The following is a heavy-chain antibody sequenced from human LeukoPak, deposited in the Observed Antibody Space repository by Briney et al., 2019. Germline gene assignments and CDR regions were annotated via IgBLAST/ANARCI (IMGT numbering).Heavy chain of an antibody. V-gene: IGHV3-30*04. CDR1: GFTFSSYA. CDR2: ISYDGSNK. J-gene: IGHJ6*02. D-gene: IGHD3-16*01. Sequence: GGSLRLSCAASGFTFSSYAMHWVRQAPGKGLEWVAVISYDGSNKYYADSVKGRFTFSRDNSKNTLYLQMNSLRAEDTAVYYCARGWGGMDVWGQGTTVTVSS. CDR3: ARGWGGMDV.